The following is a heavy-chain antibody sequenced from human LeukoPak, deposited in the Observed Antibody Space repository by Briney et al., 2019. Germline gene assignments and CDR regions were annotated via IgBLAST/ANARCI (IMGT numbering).Heavy chain of an antibody. J-gene: IGHJ4*02. V-gene: IGHV7-4-1*02. CDR1: GYTFTSYA. CDR2: INTNTGNP. Sequence: GASVKVSCKASGYTFTSYAMNWVRQAPGQGLEWMGWINTNTGNPTYAQGFTGRFVFSLDTSVSTAYLQISSLKAEDTAVYYCAALAFEQQLKDQGEYYFDYWGQGTLVTVSS. D-gene: IGHD6-13*01. CDR3: AALAFEQQLKDQGEYYFDY.